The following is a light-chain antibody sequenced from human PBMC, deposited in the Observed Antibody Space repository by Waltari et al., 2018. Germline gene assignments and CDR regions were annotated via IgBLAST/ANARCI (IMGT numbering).Light chain of an antibody. CDR2: WAS. CDR3: QQYYNAPLT. CDR1: QSVLQSSNNKNY. Sequence: DIVMTQSPDSLALSLSERATINCKSSQSVLQSSNNKNYLAWYQQKPGQPPNLLIYWASTRESGVPDRFSGSGSGTDFTLTISSLQAEDVAVYYCQQYYNAPLTFGGGTKVEIK. J-gene: IGKJ4*01. V-gene: IGKV4-1*01.